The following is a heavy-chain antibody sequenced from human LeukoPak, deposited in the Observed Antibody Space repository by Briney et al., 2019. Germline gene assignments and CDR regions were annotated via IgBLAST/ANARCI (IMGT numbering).Heavy chain of an antibody. D-gene: IGHD3-3*01. J-gene: IGHJ4*02. CDR2: ISAYNGNT. Sequence: ASVKVSCKASGYTFTSYGISWVRQAPGQGLEWMGWISAYNGNTNYAQKLQGRVTMTTDTSTSTAYMELRSLRSDDTAVYYCARGGGVRFLEWLPTGAPVYWGQGTLVTVSS. V-gene: IGHV1-18*01. CDR3: ARGGGVRFLEWLPTGAPVY. CDR1: GYTFTSYG.